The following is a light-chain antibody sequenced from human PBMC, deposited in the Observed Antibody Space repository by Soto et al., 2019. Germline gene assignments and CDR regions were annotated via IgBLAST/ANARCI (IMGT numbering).Light chain of an antibody. CDR1: SSDIGAYNF. CDR3: SAHAGSHNPFA. CDR2: EVY. V-gene: IGLV2-8*01. J-gene: IGLJ1*01. Sequence: QSALTQPPSASGSPGQSVTISCTGSSSDIGAYNFVSWYQQHPGKAPKVIISEVYKRPSGVPSRFSGSKSGNTASLTISGLQAEDEAEYYCSAHAGSHNPFAFGSGTKLTVL.